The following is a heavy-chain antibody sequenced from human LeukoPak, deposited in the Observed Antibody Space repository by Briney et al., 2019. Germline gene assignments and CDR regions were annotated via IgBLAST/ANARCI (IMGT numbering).Heavy chain of an antibody. V-gene: IGHV1-69*01. CDR1: GGTFSSYA. D-gene: IGHD1-26*01. CDR2: IIPIIGTA. J-gene: IGHJ4*02. CDR3: ARGELLVFDY. Sequence: GASVKVSCKASGGTFSSYAISWVRQAPGQGLEWMGGIIPIIGTANYAQKFQGRVTITADESTSTAYMELSSLRSEDTAVYYCARGELLVFDYWGQGTLVTVSS.